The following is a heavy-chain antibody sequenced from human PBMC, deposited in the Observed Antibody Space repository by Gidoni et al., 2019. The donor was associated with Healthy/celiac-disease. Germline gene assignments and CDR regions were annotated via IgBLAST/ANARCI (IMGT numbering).Heavy chain of an antibody. Sequence: QLQLQESGPGLVKPSETLSLTCTVSGGSISSSSYYWGWIRQPPGKGLEWIGSIYYSGSTYYNPSLKSRVTISVDTSKNQFSLKLSSVTAADTAVYYCARLGPSANADVWGQGTTVTVSS. CDR3: ARLGPSANADV. CDR1: GGSISSSSYY. J-gene: IGHJ6*02. V-gene: IGHV4-39*01. CDR2: IYYSGST.